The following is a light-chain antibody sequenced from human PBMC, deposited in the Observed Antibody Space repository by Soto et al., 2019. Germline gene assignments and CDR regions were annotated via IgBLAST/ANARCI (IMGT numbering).Light chain of an antibody. J-gene: IGLJ3*02. V-gene: IGLV2-8*01. CDR3: ATWDDRLYGRV. Sequence: QSALTQPPSASGSPGQSVTISCTGTSSDVGGYNYVSWYQQHPGKAPKLMIYEVSKRPSGVPDRFSGSKSGNTASLTVSGLQAEDEADYYCATWDDRLYGRVFGGGTKVTVL. CDR1: SSDVGGYNY. CDR2: EVS.